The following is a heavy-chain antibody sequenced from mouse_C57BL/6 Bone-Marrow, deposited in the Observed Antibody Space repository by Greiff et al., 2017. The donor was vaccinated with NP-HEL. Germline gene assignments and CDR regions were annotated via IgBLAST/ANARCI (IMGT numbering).Heavy chain of an antibody. CDR2: IDPEDGDT. CDR3: TNYYGRG. CDR1: GFNIKDYY. J-gene: IGHJ2*01. V-gene: IGHV14-1*01. Sequence: EVKLMESGAELVRPGASVKLSCTASGFNIKDYYMHWVKPRPEQGLEWIGRIDPEDGDTEYAPTFQGKDTMTADTSSNTAYLQLSSLTSEDTAVYYCTNYYGRGWGQGTTLTVSS. D-gene: IGHD1-1*01.